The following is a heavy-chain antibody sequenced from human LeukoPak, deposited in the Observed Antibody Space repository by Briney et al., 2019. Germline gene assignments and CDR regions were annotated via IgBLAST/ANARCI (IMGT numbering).Heavy chain of an antibody. V-gene: IGHV4-38-2*01. CDR1: GYSISSGYY. CDR3: ARAHLYGSGSRLDY. Sequence: SETLSLTCAVSGYSISSGYYWGWIRQPPGKGLEWIGSIYHSGSTYYNPSLKSRVTISVDTSKNQFSLKLSSVTAADTAVYCCARAHLYGSGSRLDYWGQGTLVTVSS. CDR2: IYHSGST. D-gene: IGHD3-10*01. J-gene: IGHJ4*02.